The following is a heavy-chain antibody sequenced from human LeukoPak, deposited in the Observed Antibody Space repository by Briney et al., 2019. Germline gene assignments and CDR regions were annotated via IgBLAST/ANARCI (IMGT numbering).Heavy chain of an antibody. CDR3: ARDWSGTGVVFDI. CDR1: GFTFSSYN. V-gene: IGHV3-48*04. D-gene: IGHD3-10*01. J-gene: IGHJ3*02. Sequence: PGGSLRLSCAASGFTFSSYNMNWVRQAPGKGLEWVSYISSRSSTIYYADSVQGRFTISRDNARNSLNLQMNSLRAEDTAVYHCARDWSGTGVVFDIWGQGTTVTVSS. CDR2: ISSRSSTI.